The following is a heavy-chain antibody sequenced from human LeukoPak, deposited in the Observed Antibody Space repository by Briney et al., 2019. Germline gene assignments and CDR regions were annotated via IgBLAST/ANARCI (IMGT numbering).Heavy chain of an antibody. CDR2: ISGSGGST. CDR3: AKDYCSGGSCYTYFDY. D-gene: IGHD2-15*01. CDR1: GFTFSSYA. J-gene: IGHJ4*02. V-gene: IGHV3-23*01. Sequence: PGGSLRLSCAASGFTFSSYAMSWVRQAPGKGLEWVSAISGSGGSTYYADSVKGRFTIPRDNSKNTLYLQMNSLRAEDTAVYYCAKDYCSGGSCYTYFDYWGQGTLVTVSS.